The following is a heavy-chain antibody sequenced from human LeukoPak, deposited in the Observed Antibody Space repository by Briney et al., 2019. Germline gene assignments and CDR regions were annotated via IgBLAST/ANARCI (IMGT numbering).Heavy chain of an antibody. CDR3: ARDGRITTFDY. CDR2: ISSSGTTI. CDR1: GFTFSSYS. Sequence: GGSLRLSCAASGFTFSSYSMNWVRQAPGKGLEWISYISSSGTTIKYADSVKGRFTISRNNAKNSLYLQMNSPRAEDTAVYYCARDGRITTFDYWGQGTLVTVSS. J-gene: IGHJ4*02. V-gene: IGHV3-48*01. D-gene: IGHD3-22*01.